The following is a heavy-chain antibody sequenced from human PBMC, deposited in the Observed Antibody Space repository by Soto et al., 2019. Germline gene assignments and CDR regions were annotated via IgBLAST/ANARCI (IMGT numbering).Heavy chain of an antibody. J-gene: IGHJ4*02. CDR1: GFTFSSYW. D-gene: IGHD3-22*01. CDR3: ARERTSMIVVGTTDY. Sequence: EVQLVESGGGLVQPGGSLRLSCAASGFTFSSYWMHWVRQAPGKGLVWVSRINSDGSSTSYADSVKGRCTISRDNAKNTLYLQMNSLRAEDTAVYYCARERTSMIVVGTTDYWGQGTLVTVSS. V-gene: IGHV3-74*01. CDR2: INSDGSST.